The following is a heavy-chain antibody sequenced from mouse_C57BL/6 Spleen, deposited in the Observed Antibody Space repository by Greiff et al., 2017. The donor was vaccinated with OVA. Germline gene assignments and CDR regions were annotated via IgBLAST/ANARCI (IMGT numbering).Heavy chain of an antibody. Sequence: EVKLQESGPGMVKPSQSLSLTCTVTGYSITSGYDWHWIRHFPGNKLEWMGYISYSGSTNYNPSLKSRISITHDTSKNHFFLKLNSVTTEDTATYYCAREVLDSSGEAWFAYWGQGTLVTVSA. V-gene: IGHV3-1*01. D-gene: IGHD3-2*02. CDR1: GYSITSGYD. CDR2: ISYSGST. CDR3: AREVLDSSGEAWFAY. J-gene: IGHJ3*01.